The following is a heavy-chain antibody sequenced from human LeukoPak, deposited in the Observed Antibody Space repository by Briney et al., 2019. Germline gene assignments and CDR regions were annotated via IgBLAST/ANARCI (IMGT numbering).Heavy chain of an antibody. D-gene: IGHD6-13*01. Sequence: SETLSLTCTVSGGSISSSSYYWGWIRQPPGKGLEWIGSIYYSGSTYYNPSLKSRVTISVDTSKNQFSLKLSSVTAADTAVYYCARAGSSSWYFYDWFDPWGQGTLVTVSS. CDR1: GGSISSSSYY. V-gene: IGHV4-39*07. CDR3: ARAGSSSWYFYDWFDP. CDR2: IYYSGST. J-gene: IGHJ5*02.